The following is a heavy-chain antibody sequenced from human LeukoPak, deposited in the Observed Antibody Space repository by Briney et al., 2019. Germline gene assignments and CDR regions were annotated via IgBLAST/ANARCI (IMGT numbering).Heavy chain of an antibody. CDR3: ATTRWTSERGGFDY. CDR1: GDSISSGSYY. V-gene: IGHV4-61*02. J-gene: IGHJ4*02. D-gene: IGHD1-1*01. CDR2: IYTSGST. Sequence: SETLPLTCTVSGDSISSGSYYWSWIRQPAGKGLEWIGRIYTSGSTKYNPSLKSRVTISLDTSKNQFSLKVSSVTAADTAMYYCATTRWTSERGGFDYWGQGTLVTVSS.